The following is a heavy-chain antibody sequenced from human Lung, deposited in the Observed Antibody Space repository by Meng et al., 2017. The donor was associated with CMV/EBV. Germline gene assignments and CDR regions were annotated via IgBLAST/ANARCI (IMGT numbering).Heavy chain of an antibody. CDR1: GYTFTNYY. CDR3: ARAPGLSPAAAASDAYFDK. V-gene: IGHV1-2*02. Sequence: ASVKVSCKASGYTFTNYYIHWVRQAPGQGLEWMGWIKPNSGATNYVQKLQGRLTVTRDTSITTAYMELTRLRSDDTAVYYCARAPGLSPAAAASDAYFDKWGQGXLVTASS. D-gene: IGHD6-13*01. CDR2: IKPNSGAT. J-gene: IGHJ4*01.